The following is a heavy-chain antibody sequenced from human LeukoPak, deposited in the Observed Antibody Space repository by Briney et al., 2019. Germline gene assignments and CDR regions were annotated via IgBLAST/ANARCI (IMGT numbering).Heavy chain of an antibody. Sequence: ASVKVSCTASGYTFTSYAMHWVRQAPGQRLEWMGWINAGNGNTKYSQKFQGRVTITRDTSASTAYMELSSLRSEDTAVYYCATETYYYDSSGYKTDIWGAQFDYWGQGTLVTVSS. CDR3: ATETYYYDSSGYKTDIWGAQFDY. CDR2: INAGNGNT. CDR1: GYTFTSYA. D-gene: IGHD3-22*01. V-gene: IGHV1-3*01. J-gene: IGHJ4*02.